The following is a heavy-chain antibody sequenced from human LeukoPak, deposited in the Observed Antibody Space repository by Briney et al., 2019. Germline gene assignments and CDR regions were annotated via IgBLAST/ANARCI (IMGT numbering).Heavy chain of an antibody. J-gene: IGHJ4*02. Sequence: ASVKVSCKASGYTFTSYYMHWVRQAPGQGLEWMGIINPSGGSTSYAQTFQGRVTMTRDTSTSTVYMELSSLRSEDTAVYYCARGAGGYSYGYRGYYFDYWGQGTLVTVSS. V-gene: IGHV1-46*01. D-gene: IGHD5-18*01. CDR2: INPSGGST. CDR1: GYTFTSYY. CDR3: ARGAGGYSYGYRGYYFDY.